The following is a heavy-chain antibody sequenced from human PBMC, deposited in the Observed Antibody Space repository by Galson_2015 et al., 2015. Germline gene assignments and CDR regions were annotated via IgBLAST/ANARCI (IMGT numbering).Heavy chain of an antibody. CDR2: INAGNGNT. J-gene: IGHJ5*02. Sequence: SVKVSCKASGYTFTSYAMHWVRQAPGQRLEWMGWINAGNGNTKYSQKFQGRVTITRDTSASTAYMELSSLRSEDTAVYYCARAPTKHCSSTSCSPRWVRFDPWGQGTLVTVSS. CDR1: GYTFTSYA. V-gene: IGHV1-3*01. CDR3: ARAPTKHCSSTSCSPRWVRFDP. D-gene: IGHD2-2*01.